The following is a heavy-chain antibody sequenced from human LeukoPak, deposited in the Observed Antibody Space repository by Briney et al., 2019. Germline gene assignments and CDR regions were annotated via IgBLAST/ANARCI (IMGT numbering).Heavy chain of an antibody. CDR1: GFTFSNYW. V-gene: IGHV3-30*18. CDR3: AKGRGWEASYYYYYMDV. CDR2: ISYDGSNK. J-gene: IGHJ6*03. D-gene: IGHD1-26*01. Sequence: GGSLRLSCAASGFTFSNYWMHWVRQAPGKGLEWVAVISYDGSNKYYTDSVKGRFTISRDNSKNTLYLQMNSLRAEDTAVYYCAKGRGWEASYYYYYMDVWGKGTTVTISS.